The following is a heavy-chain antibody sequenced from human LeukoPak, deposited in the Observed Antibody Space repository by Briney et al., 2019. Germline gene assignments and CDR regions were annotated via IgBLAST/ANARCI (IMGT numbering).Heavy chain of an antibody. D-gene: IGHD6-13*01. V-gene: IGHV3-23*01. CDR2: ISGSGGST. J-gene: IGHJ3*02. CDR3: ASWSSSWYFAFDI. CDR1: GFTFSSYA. Sequence: GGSLRLSCAASGFTFSSYAMSWVRQAPGKGLEWVSAISGSGGSTYYADSVKGRFTISRDNSKNTLYLQMNSLRAEDTAVYYCASWSSSWYFAFDIWGQGTMVTVSS.